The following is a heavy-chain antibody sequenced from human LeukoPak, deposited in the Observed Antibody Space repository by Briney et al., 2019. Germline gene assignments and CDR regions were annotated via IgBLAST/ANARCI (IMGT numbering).Heavy chain of an antibody. D-gene: IGHD2-2*01. V-gene: IGHV4-4*07. CDR2: IYSTGST. CDR3: ARAGCGITSCKVYDH. Sequence: PSETLSLTCNVSGGSMRSYYWSWIRQPAGKGLEWIGRIYSTGSTNYNPSLKSRVTISQDTSKNQFFLRLSSVTAADTAVYYCARAGCGITSCKVYDHWGQGTLVTVSS. J-gene: IGHJ4*02. CDR1: GGSMRSYY.